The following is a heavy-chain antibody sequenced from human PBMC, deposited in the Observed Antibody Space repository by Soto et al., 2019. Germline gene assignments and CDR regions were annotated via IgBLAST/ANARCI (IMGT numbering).Heavy chain of an antibody. D-gene: IGHD3-3*01. CDR1: GFSLKTSGVG. CDR3: AHFGGNDLWSGYPFDY. J-gene: IGHJ4*02. Sequence: QITLKESGPTLVKPTQPLTLSCTFSGFSLKTSGVGVGWIRQPPGKALEWLGLIYWDDEKRYNPSLKRRLTITKDTSKNQVVLTMTNMDPVDTATYHCAHFGGNDLWSGYPFDYWGQGTLVTVSS. CDR2: IYWDDEK. V-gene: IGHV2-5*02.